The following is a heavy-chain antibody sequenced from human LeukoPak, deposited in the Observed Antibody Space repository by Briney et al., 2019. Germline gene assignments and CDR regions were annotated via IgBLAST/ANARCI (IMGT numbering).Heavy chain of an antibody. V-gene: IGHV1-8*01. Sequence: ASVKVSCKASGYTFNSYDIKWVRQATGQGLEWMGWMNPNSGNTGYAQKFQGRVTITRNTSISTAYMELSSLRSEDTAVYYCARGTYYYDSSGYFPADFDYWGQGTLVTVSS. CDR3: ARGTYYYDSSGYFPADFDY. CDR2: MNPNSGNT. D-gene: IGHD3-22*01. CDR1: GYTFNSYD. J-gene: IGHJ4*02.